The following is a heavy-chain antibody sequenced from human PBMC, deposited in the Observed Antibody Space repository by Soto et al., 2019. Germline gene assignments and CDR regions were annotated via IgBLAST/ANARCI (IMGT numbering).Heavy chain of an antibody. V-gene: IGHV3-23*01. CDR2: FGVGGNYI. J-gene: IGHJ4*02. CDR1: GFTFSNYA. D-gene: IGHD7-27*01. Sequence: GGSLRLSCAASGFTFSNYAMNWVRQAPGKGLEWVSGFGVGGNYIYYADSVKGRFTISRGNSKNTLYLQMNSLRAEDTAVYYCAKDAISGNQVWDYFDYWGQGTPVTVSS. CDR3: AKDAISGNQVWDYFDY.